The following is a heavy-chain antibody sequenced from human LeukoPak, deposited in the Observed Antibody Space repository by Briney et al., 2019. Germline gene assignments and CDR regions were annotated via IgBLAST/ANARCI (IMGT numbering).Heavy chain of an antibody. D-gene: IGHD6-13*01. V-gene: IGHV4-39*01. CDR3: ARAAGEEDY. Sequence: PSETLSLTCTVSGGSISSSSYYWGWIRQPPGKGLEWIGSIYYSGSTYYNPSLKSRVTISVDTSKNQFSLKLSSVTAADTAVYYCARAAGEEDYWGQGTLVTVSS. CDR1: GGSISSSSYY. CDR2: IYYSGST. J-gene: IGHJ4*02.